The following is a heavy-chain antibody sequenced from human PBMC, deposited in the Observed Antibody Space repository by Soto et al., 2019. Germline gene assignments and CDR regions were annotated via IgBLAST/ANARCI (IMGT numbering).Heavy chain of an antibody. D-gene: IGHD3-22*01. J-gene: IGHJ4*02. CDR3: ARSVTMKQFDF. V-gene: IGHV3-74*01. CDR2: INGDGSST. CDR1: GFTFSSYW. Sequence: EVQLVESGGGLVQPGGSLRLSFAASGFTFSSYWMHWVRQAPGKGLVWVSRINGDGSSTSYADSVKGRFTISRDNAKNTLYLEMNRMRAEDTAVYYCARSVTMKQFDFRGQGTLVTVSS.